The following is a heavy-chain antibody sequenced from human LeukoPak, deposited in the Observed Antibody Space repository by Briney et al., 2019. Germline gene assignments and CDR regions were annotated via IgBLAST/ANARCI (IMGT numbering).Heavy chain of an antibody. D-gene: IGHD4-17*01. CDR1: GGSISGGSYY. J-gene: IGHJ3*02. CDR2: IYTSGST. V-gene: IGHV4-61*02. CDR3: ARDRGYGDYYAFDI. Sequence: PSETLSLTCTVSGGSISGGSYYWSWIRQPAGKGLEWIGRIYTSGSTNYNPSLKSRVTISVDTSKNQFSLKLSSVTAADTAVYYCARDRGYGDYYAFDIWGQGTMVTVSS.